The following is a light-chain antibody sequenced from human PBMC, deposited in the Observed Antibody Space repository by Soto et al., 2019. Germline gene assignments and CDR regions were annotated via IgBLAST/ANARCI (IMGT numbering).Light chain of an antibody. Sequence: DIQMTQSPSTLSASVGDRVTITCRASQTVSSWLAWYQQKPGKAPKLLISKASNLESGVPSRFSGSGSGTEFSLTISSLQPDDFATYYCQQYKSYSVAFGRGTKVDIK. V-gene: IGKV1-5*03. CDR3: QQYKSYSVA. CDR2: KAS. CDR1: QTVSSW. J-gene: IGKJ4*01.